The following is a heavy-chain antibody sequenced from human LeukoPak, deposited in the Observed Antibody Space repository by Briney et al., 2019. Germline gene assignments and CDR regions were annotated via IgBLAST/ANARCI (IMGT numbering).Heavy chain of an antibody. CDR3: ARRGQQLEYFQH. V-gene: IGHV5-51*01. J-gene: IGHJ1*01. Sequence: GESLKISCKGSGYSFTSYWIGWVRQMPGKGLEWMGIIYPGDSDTRYSPSFQGQATISADESINTAYLQWSSLKTSDTAMYYCARRGQQLEYFQHWGQGTLVTVSS. CDR2: IYPGDSDT. CDR1: GYSFTSYW. D-gene: IGHD6-13*01.